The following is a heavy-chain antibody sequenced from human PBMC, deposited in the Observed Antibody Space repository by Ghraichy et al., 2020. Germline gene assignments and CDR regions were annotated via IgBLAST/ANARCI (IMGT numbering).Heavy chain of an antibody. J-gene: IGHJ2*01. CDR2: ISGSSGTI. CDR3: ARDLTSPRWFFDL. Sequence: GESLNISCAASGFTFSSYSMNWVRQAPGKTLEWVSYISGSSGTIYYADSVKGRFTISRDNAKNSLNLQMNSLRDEDTAVYYCARDLTSPRWFFDLWGRGTLVTVSS. D-gene: IGHD3-16*01. CDR1: GFTFSSYS. V-gene: IGHV3-48*02.